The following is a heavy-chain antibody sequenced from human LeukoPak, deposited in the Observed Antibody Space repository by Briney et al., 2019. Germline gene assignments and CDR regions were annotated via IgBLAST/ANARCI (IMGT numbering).Heavy chain of an antibody. CDR3: ATVPLGGGPFDY. J-gene: IGHJ4*02. CDR2: ISSSSSPI. Sequence: PGGSLTLSCAASGFSFSSYSMNWVRQAPGKGLEWVSYISSSSSPIYYADSVKGRFTISRDNAKNSLYLQMNSLRDEDTAVYYCATVPLGGGPFDYWGQGTLVTVSS. CDR1: GFSFSSYS. D-gene: IGHD2-15*01. V-gene: IGHV3-48*02.